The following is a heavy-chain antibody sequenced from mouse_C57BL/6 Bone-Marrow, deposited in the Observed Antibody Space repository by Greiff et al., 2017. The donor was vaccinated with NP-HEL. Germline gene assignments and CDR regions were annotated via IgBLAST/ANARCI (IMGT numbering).Heavy chain of an antibody. CDR1: GISITTGNFR. CDR3: AREGGPGLYYFDY. D-gene: IGHD3-3*01. CDR2: IYYSGTI. Sequence: EVKLMESGPGLVKPSQTVFLTCTVSGISITTGNFRWSWIRQFPGNKLEWIGYIYYSGTITYNPSLTSRTTITRDTPKNQFFLEMNSLTAEDTATYYCAREGGPGLYYFDYWGQGTTLTVSS. J-gene: IGHJ2*01. V-gene: IGHV3-5*01.